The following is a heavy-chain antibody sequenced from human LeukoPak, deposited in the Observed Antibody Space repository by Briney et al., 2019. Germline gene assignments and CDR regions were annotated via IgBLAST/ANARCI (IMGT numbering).Heavy chain of an antibody. Sequence: PSETLSLTCTVSGGSISSYYWSWIRQPPGKGLEWIGYIYYSGSTNYNPSLKSRVTISVDTSKNQFSLKLSSVTAADTAVYYCARLGDYYDSSGYPSGFDPWGQGTLVTVSS. CDR1: GGSISSYY. J-gene: IGHJ5*02. V-gene: IGHV4-59*01. CDR3: ARLGDYYDSSGYPSGFDP. D-gene: IGHD3-22*01. CDR2: IYYSGST.